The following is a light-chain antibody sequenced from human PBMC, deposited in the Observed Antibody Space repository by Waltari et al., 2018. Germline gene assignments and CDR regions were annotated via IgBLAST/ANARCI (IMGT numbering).Light chain of an antibody. J-gene: IGKJ1*01. Sequence: EIVLTQSPATLSLSPGEVATLSCRASQGVSTYLAWYQQKPGQAPRLLIYDASIRAADIPARFSGSGSETDFTLTISSLDPEDFAIYYCQQRSTWPRVGVTFGQGTRVDLK. CDR1: QGVSTY. V-gene: IGKV3-11*01. CDR3: QQRSTWPRVGVT. CDR2: DAS.